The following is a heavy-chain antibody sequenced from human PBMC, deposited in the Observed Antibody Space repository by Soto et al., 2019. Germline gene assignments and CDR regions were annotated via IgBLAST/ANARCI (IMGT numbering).Heavy chain of an antibody. V-gene: IGHV3-9*01. CDR1: GFTFDDFT. CDR2: ISWSGNNV. Sequence: EVQLVESGGGLVQPGRSLRLSCAASGFTFDDFTMHWVRQTPGKGLEWVSSISWSGNNVDYRDSVKGRFTISRDNAKNSLYLHMNSLRVEDTALYYCVKGLNIDYNSAWSYFDYWGQGTVVTVSS. J-gene: IGHJ4*02. CDR3: VKGLNIDYNSAWSYFDY. D-gene: IGHD6-19*01.